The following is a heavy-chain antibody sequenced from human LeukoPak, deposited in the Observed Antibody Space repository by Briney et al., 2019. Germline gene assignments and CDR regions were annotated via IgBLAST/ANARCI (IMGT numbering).Heavy chain of an antibody. CDR3: ARDLGYCSSTSCYTHHDY. J-gene: IGHJ4*02. Sequence: PGGSLRLSCAASGFTFGDHYMDWVRQAPGKGLEWVANIKQDGSEKYYVDSVKGRFTISRDNAKNSLYLQMNSLRVEDTAVYYCARDLGYCSSTSCYTHHDYWGQGTLVTVSS. D-gene: IGHD2-2*02. CDR2: IKQDGSEK. CDR1: GFTFGDHY. V-gene: IGHV3-7*01.